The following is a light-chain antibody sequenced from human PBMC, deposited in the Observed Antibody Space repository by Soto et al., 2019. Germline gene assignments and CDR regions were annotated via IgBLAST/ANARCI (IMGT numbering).Light chain of an antibody. V-gene: IGKV3-20*01. CDR1: QSVSRSY. J-gene: IGKJ1*01. CDR2: GAS. CDR3: HHYET. Sequence: DIKFTQSPSTLSLSPGDRATLSCRASQSVSRSYLGWYQLKPGQAPRLLMYGASIRAAGVPDRFSGSGSGTEFTLTISRLEPEDFTVYYCHHYETFGQGTKVDIK.